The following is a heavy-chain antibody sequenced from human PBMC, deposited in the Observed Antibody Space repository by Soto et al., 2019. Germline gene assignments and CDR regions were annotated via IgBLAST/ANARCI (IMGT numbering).Heavy chain of an antibody. J-gene: IGHJ6*03. V-gene: IGHV3-7*01. D-gene: IGHD3-3*01. Sequence: EVQLVESGGGLVQPGGSLRLSCAASGFTFSSYWMSWVRQAPGKGLEWVANIKQDGSEKYNVDSVKGRFTISRDNDKNSLYLQMNSLRAEDTAVYYCAREAGITIFGVVTPGGYYYMDVWGKGTTVTVSS. CDR1: GFTFSSYW. CDR2: IKQDGSEK. CDR3: AREAGITIFGVVTPGGYYYMDV.